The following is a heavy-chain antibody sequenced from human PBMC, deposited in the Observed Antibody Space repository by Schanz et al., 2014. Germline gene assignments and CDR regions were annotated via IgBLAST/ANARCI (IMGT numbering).Heavy chain of an antibody. D-gene: IGHD3-16*01. CDR1: GFIFRSFG. V-gene: IGHV3-33*06. J-gene: IGHJ6*03. CDR3: AKGAYYYDYRDV. CDR2: IWSDGTNE. Sequence: QGQLVESGGGVVQPGKSLRLSCATSGFIFRSFGIHWVRQAPGKGLEWVAVIWSDGTNECYADSVKGRFTISGVSSKYTVYLQMKSLRADDTAVYYCAKGAYYYDYRDVWGNGTTIAVSS.